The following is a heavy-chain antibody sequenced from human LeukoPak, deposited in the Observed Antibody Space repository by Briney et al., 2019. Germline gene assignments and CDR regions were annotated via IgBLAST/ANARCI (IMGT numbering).Heavy chain of an antibody. CDR1: GGSFSGYY. CDR3: ARSYSSGWYISTYNWFDP. D-gene: IGHD6-19*01. CDR2: INHSGST. Sequence: SETLSLTCAVYGGSFSGYYWSWIRQPPGKGLEWIGEINHSGSTNYNPSLKSRVTISVDTSKNQFSLKLCSVTAADTAVYYCARSYSSGWYISTYNWFDPWGQGTLVTVSS. J-gene: IGHJ5*02. V-gene: IGHV4-34*01.